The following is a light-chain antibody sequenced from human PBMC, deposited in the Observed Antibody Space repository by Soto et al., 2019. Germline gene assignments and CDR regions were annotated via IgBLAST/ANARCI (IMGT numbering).Light chain of an antibody. CDR3: NQYSNGPQWT. Sequence: EIVMTQSPATLSVSPGERATLSCRASQSVSSKLAWYQQKPGQAPRLIIYGASTRATGFPARFSGSGSGTEFTITTYSLQSEDFAVYYGNQYSNGPQWTSGQGNKVEI. J-gene: IGKJ1*01. CDR1: QSVSSK. CDR2: GAS. V-gene: IGKV3-15*01.